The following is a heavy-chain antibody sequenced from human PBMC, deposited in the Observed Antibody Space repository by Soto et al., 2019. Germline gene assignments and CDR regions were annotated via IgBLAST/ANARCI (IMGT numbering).Heavy chain of an antibody. CDR3: ARVELRFLEWLFSPGWFDP. CDR2: IKQDGSEK. V-gene: IGHV3-7*05. J-gene: IGHJ5*02. CDR1: GFTFSSYW. D-gene: IGHD3-3*01. Sequence: GGSLRLSCAASGFTFSSYWMSWVRQAPGKGLEWVANIKQDGSEKYYVDSVKGRFTISRDNAKNSLYLQMNSLRAEDTAVYYCARVELRFLEWLFSPGWFDPWGQGTLVTVSS.